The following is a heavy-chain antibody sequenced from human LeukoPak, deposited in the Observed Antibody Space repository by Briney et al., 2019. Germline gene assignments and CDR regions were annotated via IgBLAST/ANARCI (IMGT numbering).Heavy chain of an antibody. D-gene: IGHD5-24*01. Sequence: VASVKVSCKAYGYTFMSHGISWVRQAPGQGLEWMGWISGSSSNTNYAQKFQGRVTMTEDTSTDTAYMELSSLRSEDTAVYYCATERREVYWGQGTLVTVSS. CDR3: ATERREVY. CDR2: ISGSSSNT. J-gene: IGHJ4*02. CDR1: GYTFMSHG. V-gene: IGHV1-18*01.